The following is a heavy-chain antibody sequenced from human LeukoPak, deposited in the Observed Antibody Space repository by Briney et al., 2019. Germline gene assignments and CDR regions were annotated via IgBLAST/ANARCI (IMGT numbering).Heavy chain of an antibody. Sequence: ASVKVSCKVSGYTLTELSMHWVRQAPGKGLEWMGGFDPEDGETIYAQKFQGRVTMTEDTSTDTAYMELSSLRSEDTAVYYCARGAVPAAKTINPFEDAFDIWGQGTMVTVSS. CDR2: FDPEDGET. CDR3: ARGAVPAAKTINPFEDAFDI. J-gene: IGHJ3*02. V-gene: IGHV1-24*01. D-gene: IGHD2-2*01. CDR1: GYTLTELS.